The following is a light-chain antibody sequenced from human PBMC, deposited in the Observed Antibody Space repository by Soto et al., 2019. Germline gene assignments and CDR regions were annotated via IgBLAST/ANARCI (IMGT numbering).Light chain of an antibody. Sequence: QTVVTQEPSLTVCPGETVTLTGASSTGAVTSGYYPNWFQQKPGQAPRSLIYSTSNKQSCTPARFSGSLLGGKAALTLSGVQAEDEAEYYCLLWFGGAFWVFGGGTKLAVL. CDR3: LLWFGGAFWV. V-gene: IGLV7-43*01. J-gene: IGLJ3*02. CDR1: TGAVTSGYY. CDR2: STS.